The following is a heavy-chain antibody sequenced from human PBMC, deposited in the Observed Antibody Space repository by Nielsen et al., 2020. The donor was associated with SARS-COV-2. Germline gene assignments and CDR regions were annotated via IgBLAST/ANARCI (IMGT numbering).Heavy chain of an antibody. CDR2: IYYSGST. CDR3: ARERLIYCGGDCYYFDY. V-gene: IGHV4-31*03. J-gene: IGHJ4*02. Sequence: SETLSLTCTVSGGSISSGGYYWSWIRQHPGKGLEWIGYIYYSGSTYYNPSLKSRVTISVDTSKNQFSLKLSSVTAADTAVYYCARERLIYCGGDCYYFDYWGQGTLVTVSS. CDR1: GGSISSGGYY. D-gene: IGHD2-21*02.